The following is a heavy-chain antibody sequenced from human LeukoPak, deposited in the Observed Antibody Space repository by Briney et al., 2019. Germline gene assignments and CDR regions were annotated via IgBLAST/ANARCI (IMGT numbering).Heavy chain of an antibody. Sequence: SVKVSFTASGYTFTSYGISWVRQAPGQGLEWMGGIIPIFGTANYAQKFQGRVTITADESTSTAYMELSSLRSEDTAVYYCARAEQWLPTDYWGQGTLVTVSS. J-gene: IGHJ4*02. CDR2: IIPIFGTA. D-gene: IGHD6-19*01. CDR3: ARAEQWLPTDY. V-gene: IGHV1-69*13. CDR1: GYTFTSYG.